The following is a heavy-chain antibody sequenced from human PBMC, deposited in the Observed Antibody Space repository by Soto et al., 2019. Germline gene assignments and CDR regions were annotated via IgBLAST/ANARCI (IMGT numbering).Heavy chain of an antibody. J-gene: IGHJ4*02. D-gene: IGHD3-9*01. Sequence: GGSLRLSCAASGFTFSSYSMNWVRQAPGKGLEWVSYISSSSSTIYYADSVKGRFTISRDNAKNSLYLQMNSLRAEDTAVYYCARGYFDWLLYVNFDYWGQGTLVTVSS. CDR3: ARGYFDWLLYVNFDY. CDR1: GFTFSSYS. V-gene: IGHV3-48*01. CDR2: ISSSSSTI.